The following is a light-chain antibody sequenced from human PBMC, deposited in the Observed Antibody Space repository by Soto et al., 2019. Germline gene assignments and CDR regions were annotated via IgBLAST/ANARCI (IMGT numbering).Light chain of an antibody. J-gene: IGKJ2*01. CDR1: QSISSW. CDR2: KAS. V-gene: IGKV1-5*03. Sequence: DIQMTQSPSTLSASVGDRVTITCRASQSISSWLAWYQQKPGKAPKLLIYKASSLESGVPSRFSGRGSGTEFTLTISSLQPDDFATYYCQQYNSYPYNFGQGTKLEIK. CDR3: QQYNSYPYN.